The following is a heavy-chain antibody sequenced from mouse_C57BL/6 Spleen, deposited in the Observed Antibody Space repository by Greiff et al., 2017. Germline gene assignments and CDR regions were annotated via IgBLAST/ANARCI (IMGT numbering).Heavy chain of an antibody. D-gene: IGHD1-1*01. CDR1: GYTFTSYW. Sequence: QVQLQQPGAELVKPGASVKMSCKASGYTFTSYWITWVKQRPGQGLEWNGDIYPGSGSTNYNEKFKSKATLTVDTSSSTAYMQLSSLTSEDSAVYYCARPLGKAYAMDYWGQGTSVTVSS. V-gene: IGHV1-55*01. J-gene: IGHJ4*01. CDR2: IYPGSGST. CDR3: ARPLGKAYAMDY.